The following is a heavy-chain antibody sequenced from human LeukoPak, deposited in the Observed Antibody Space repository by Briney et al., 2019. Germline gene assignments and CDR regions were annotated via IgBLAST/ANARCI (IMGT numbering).Heavy chain of an antibody. CDR2: IYHSGST. V-gene: IGHV4-38-2*02. Sequence: PSETLSLTCTVSGYSISSGYCWGWIRQPPGKGLEWIGSIYHSGSTYYNPSLKSRVTISVDTSKNQFSLKLSSVTAADTAVYYCARDRDYDILTGATNDYFDYWGQGTLVTVSS. CDR3: ARDRDYDILTGATNDYFDY. CDR1: GYSISSGYC. D-gene: IGHD3-9*01. J-gene: IGHJ4*02.